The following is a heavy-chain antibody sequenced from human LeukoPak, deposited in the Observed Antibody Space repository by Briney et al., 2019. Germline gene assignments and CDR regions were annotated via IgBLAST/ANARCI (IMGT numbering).Heavy chain of an antibody. D-gene: IGHD2-2*01. J-gene: IGHJ5*02. CDR2: IFTSGST. CDR1: GGSISSGSYY. V-gene: IGHV4-61*02. CDR3: ARGGVLPTAKNWFDP. Sequence: SETLSLTCTVSGGSISSGSYYWNWIRQPAGKGLEWIGRIFTSGSTNYNPSLKSRVTISVDMSKNQFSLKLNSVTAADTAVYYCARGGVLPTAKNWFDPWGQGTLVTVSS.